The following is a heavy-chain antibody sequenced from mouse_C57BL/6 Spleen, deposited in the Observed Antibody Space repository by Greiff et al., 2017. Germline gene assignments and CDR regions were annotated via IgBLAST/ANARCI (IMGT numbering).Heavy chain of an antibody. V-gene: IGHV1-72*01. J-gene: IGHJ2*01. CDR3: ASAHTVVAAFDY. D-gene: IGHD1-1*01. CDR1: GYTFTSYW. Sequence: VQLQQPGAELVKPGASVKLSCKASGYTFTSYWMPWVQQRPGRGLEWIGRIDPNSGGTKYNEKFKSKATLTVDKPSSTAYMQLSSLTSEDSAVYYCASAHTVVAAFDYWGQGTTLTVSS. CDR2: IDPNSGGT.